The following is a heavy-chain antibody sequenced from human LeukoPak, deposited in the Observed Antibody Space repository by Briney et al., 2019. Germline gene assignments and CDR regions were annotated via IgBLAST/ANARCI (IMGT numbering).Heavy chain of an antibody. V-gene: IGHV4-39*01. CDR3: ASPVVPAGENAFDI. CDR1: GGSISSSSYY. CDR2: IYYSGST. Sequence: SETLSLTCTVSGGSISSSSYYWGWIRQPPGKGLEWIGSIYYSGSTYYNPSLKSRVTISVDTSKNQFSLKLSSVTAADTAVYYCASPVVPAGENAFDIWGQGTMVTVSS. J-gene: IGHJ3*02. D-gene: IGHD2-2*01.